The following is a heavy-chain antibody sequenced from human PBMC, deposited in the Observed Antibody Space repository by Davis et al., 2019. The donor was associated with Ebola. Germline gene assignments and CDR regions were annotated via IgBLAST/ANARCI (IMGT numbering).Heavy chain of an antibody. D-gene: IGHD2-2*02. CDR3: ARDGWGSDIVVVPAAIYPCYMDV. CDR2: ISGSGGST. J-gene: IGHJ6*03. V-gene: IGHV3-23*01. Sequence: PGGSLRLSCAASGFTFSSYAMSWVRQAPGKGLEWVSAISGSGGSTYYADSVKGRFTISRDNSKNTLYLQMNSLRAEDTAVYYCARDGWGSDIVVVPAAIYPCYMDVWGKGTTVTVSS. CDR1: GFTFSSYA.